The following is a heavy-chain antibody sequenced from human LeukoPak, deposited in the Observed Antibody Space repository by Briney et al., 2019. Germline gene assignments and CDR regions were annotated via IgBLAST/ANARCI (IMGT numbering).Heavy chain of an antibody. Sequence: ASVTVSSTASGYTFTIYDINWVRQAPGKGLEWMGGFDPEDGETIYAQKFQGRVTMTEDTSTDTAYMELSSLRSEDTAVYYCATGGSGYYYGAFDIWGQGTMVTVSS. CDR2: FDPEDGET. CDR3: ATGGSGYYYGAFDI. CDR1: GYTFTIYD. D-gene: IGHD3-22*01. J-gene: IGHJ3*02. V-gene: IGHV1-24*01.